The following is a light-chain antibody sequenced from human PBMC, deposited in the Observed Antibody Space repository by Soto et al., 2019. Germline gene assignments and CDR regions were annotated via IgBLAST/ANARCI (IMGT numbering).Light chain of an antibody. V-gene: IGKV3-11*01. CDR2: DAS. CDR1: QSVSSY. J-gene: IGKJ4*01. CDR3: QQRSKWVT. Sequence: EIVLTQSPATLSLSPGERATLSCRASQSVSSYLGWYQQKPGQAPRLLIYDASNRATGIPARFSGSGSGTDFTLTISSLEPEDFGVYYCQQRSKWVTFGRGTKVEIK.